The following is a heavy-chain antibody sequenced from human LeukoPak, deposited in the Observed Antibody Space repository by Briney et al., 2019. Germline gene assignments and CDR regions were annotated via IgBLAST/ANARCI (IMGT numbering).Heavy chain of an antibody. J-gene: IGHJ4*02. CDR2: ISYDGSKK. CDR3: AKGGNYDISPRVDY. CDR1: GFTFSSYG. D-gene: IGHD3-9*01. Sequence: GRSLRLSCAASGFTFSSYGMHWVRQAPGKGLEWVAAISYDGSKKYYADSVKGRFTISRDNSKNTLYLQMNSLRAEDTAVYYCAKGGNYDISPRVDYWGQGTLVTVSS. V-gene: IGHV3-30*18.